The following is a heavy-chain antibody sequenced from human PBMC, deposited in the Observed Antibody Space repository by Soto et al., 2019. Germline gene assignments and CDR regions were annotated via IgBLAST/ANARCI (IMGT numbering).Heavy chain of an antibody. CDR2: ISSSSSYI. Sequence: GGSLRLSCAASGFTFSSYSMNWVRQAPGKGLEWVSSISSSSSYIYYADSVKGRFTISRDNAQNSLYLQMNRLRAEDTAVYYCAREHRSSGWTYYYYGMDVWGQGTTVTVSS. D-gene: IGHD6-19*01. J-gene: IGHJ6*02. CDR3: AREHRSSGWTYYYYGMDV. CDR1: GFTFSSYS. V-gene: IGHV3-21*01.